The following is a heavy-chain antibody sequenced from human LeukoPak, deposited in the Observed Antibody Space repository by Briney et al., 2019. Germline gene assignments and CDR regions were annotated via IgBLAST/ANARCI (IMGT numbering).Heavy chain of an antibody. D-gene: IGHD5-24*01. Sequence: SETLSLTCTGSGGSISSYYWSWIRQPPGKGMKWIGYIYYSGSTNYNPSLKSRVTISVDTSKNQFSLKLSSVTAADTAVYYCARRRDGYNSKYFDYWGQGTLVTVSS. V-gene: IGHV4-59*01. CDR2: IYYSGST. CDR1: GGSISSYY. CDR3: ARRRDGYNSKYFDY. J-gene: IGHJ4*02.